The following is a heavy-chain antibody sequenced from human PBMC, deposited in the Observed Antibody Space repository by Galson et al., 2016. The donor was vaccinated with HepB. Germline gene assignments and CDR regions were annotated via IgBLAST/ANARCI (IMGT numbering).Heavy chain of an antibody. J-gene: IGHJ3*02. CDR2: IRDTRTI. Sequence: SLRLSCAASGFTFSSYGMHWVRQAPGKGLEWVSYIRDTRTIYHADSVKGRFTVSRDDTENSLYLQMNSLRDEDTAVYYCVRDYNFAFDIWGQGTMVTVSS. D-gene: IGHD5-24*01. CDR1: GFTFSSYG. V-gene: IGHV3-48*02. CDR3: VRDYNFAFDI.